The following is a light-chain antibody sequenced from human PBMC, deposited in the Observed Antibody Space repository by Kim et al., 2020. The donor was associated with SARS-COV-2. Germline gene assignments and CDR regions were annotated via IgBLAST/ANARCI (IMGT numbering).Light chain of an antibody. J-gene: IGKJ2*01. V-gene: IGKV3-15*01. CDR2: GAS. CDR1: QSLSNN. Sequence: EIVMTQSPATLSVSPGEGATLSCRASQSLSNNLAWYQVKPGQAPRLVIYGASTRATIIPARFSGSGSGTEFTLTISSLQSEDFAVYYCQQYNNWPYTFGQGTKLEIK. CDR3: QQYNNWPYT.